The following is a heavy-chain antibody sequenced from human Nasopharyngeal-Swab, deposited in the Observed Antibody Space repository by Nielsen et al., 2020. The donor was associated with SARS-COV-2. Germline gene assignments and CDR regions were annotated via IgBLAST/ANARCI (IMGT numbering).Heavy chain of an antibody. J-gene: IGHJ4*02. CDR2: ISGSGSST. Sequence: GSLRLSCAASGFTFSSYAMSWVRQAPGKGLEWVSTISGSGSSTYYADSVKGRFTISRDNSKNTLYLQMNRLRAEDTAVYYCAKGDSAAGSSSDYWGQGTLVTVSS. D-gene: IGHD6-13*01. CDR1: GFTFSSYA. CDR3: AKGDSAAGSSSDY. V-gene: IGHV3-23*01.